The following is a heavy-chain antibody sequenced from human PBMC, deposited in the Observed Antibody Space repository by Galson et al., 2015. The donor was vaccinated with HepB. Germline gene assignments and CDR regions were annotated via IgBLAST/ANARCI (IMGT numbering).Heavy chain of an antibody. Sequence: SLRLSCAASGFTFSGSAMHWVRQASGKGLEWVGRIRSKANSYATAYAASVKGRFTISRDDSKNTAYLQMNSLKTEDTAVYYCTRLGLVASGSSGGSCYLLDVWGQGTTVTVSS. D-gene: IGHD2-15*01. J-gene: IGHJ6*02. V-gene: IGHV3-73*01. CDR2: IRSKANSYAT. CDR3: TRLGLVASGSSGGSCYLLDV. CDR1: GFTFSGSA.